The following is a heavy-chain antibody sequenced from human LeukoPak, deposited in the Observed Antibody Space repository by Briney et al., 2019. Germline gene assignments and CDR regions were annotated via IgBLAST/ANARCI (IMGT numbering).Heavy chain of an antibody. CDR2: ISTSSTYV. J-gene: IGHJ4*02. CDR3: ARESNGSSLYGDYLDY. Sequence: PGGSLRLSCAASGFTLSGFSMNWVRQAPGKGLEWVSSISTSSTYVYYADSVKGRFTISRDNAKNSLYLQMNSLRAEDTAVYYCARESNGSSLYGDYLDYWGQGTLVTVSS. D-gene: IGHD4-17*01. V-gene: IGHV3-21*04. CDR1: GFTLSGFS.